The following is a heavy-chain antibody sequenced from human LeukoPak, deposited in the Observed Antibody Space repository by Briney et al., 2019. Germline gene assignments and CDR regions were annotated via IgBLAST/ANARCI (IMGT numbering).Heavy chain of an antibody. J-gene: IGHJ3*02. CDR2: ISSGSTI. D-gene: IGHD1-1*01. CDR3: AREWKYAFDI. V-gene: IGHV3-48*01. CDR1: GFTSSSYS. Sequence: GGSLRLSCAASGFTSSSYSMNWVRQAPGHGLGLVSYISSGSTIYYADSVRGLFTISRDNAKKSLYLQRNSLTAEDTAVYCGAREWKYAFDIWGQGTMVTVSS.